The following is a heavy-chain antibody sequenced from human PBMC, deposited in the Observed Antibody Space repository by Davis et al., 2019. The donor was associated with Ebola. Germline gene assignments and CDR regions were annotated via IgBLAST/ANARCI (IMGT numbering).Heavy chain of an antibody. CDR2: IYYSGST. V-gene: IGHV4-39*07. CDR1: GGSISSSSYY. Sequence: SETLSLTCTVSGGSISSSSYYWGWIRQPPGKGLEWIGSIYYSGSTYYNPSLKSRVTISVDTSKNQFSLKLSSVTAADTAVYYCARARFYYYYGMDVWGQGTTVTVSS. CDR3: ARARFYYYYGMDV. J-gene: IGHJ6*02.